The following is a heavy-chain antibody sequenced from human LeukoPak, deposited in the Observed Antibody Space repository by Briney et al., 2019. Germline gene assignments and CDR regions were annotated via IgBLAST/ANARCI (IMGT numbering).Heavy chain of an antibody. V-gene: IGHV3-66*01. J-gene: IGHJ4*02. D-gene: IGHD6-13*01. CDR2: IYGGGST. CDR3: ARSSITAVGILAY. Sequence: GGSLRLSCAASGFTFSSYAMHWVRQAPGKGLEWVSSIYGGGSTFYADSVKGRFTISRDNSNNTLHLQMISLRAEDTAVYYCARSSITAVGILAYWGQGTLVTVSS. CDR1: GFTFSSYA.